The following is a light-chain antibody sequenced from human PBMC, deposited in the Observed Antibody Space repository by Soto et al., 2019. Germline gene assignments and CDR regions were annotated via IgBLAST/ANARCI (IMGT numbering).Light chain of an antibody. CDR2: AAS. CDR1: QGISSY. J-gene: IGKJ1*01. Sequence: VMWMTQSPSLLFSSTGDRXXISCXMSQGISSYLAWYQQKPGKAPEXXIYAASTLQSGVPSRFSGSGAGTDFTLTISCLQSEDFATYYCQQYYSFPPTFGQGTKVDI. CDR3: QQYYSFPPT. V-gene: IGKV1D-8*01.